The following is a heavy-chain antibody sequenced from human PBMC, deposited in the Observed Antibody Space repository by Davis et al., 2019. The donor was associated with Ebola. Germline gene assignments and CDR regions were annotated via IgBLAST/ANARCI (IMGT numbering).Heavy chain of an antibody. D-gene: IGHD3-10*01. V-gene: IGHV3-23*01. J-gene: IGHJ4*02. CDR2: FRGSDGNT. CDR3: AKKEKVGSGSPYDFDY. CDR1: GFSFSTYV. Sequence: PGGSLRLSCAASGFSFSTYVVFWVRQAPGKGLEWVSSFRGSDGNTYYADSVKGRFTISRDSSKNILYLQMNSLRAEDTAVYYCAKKEKVGSGSPYDFDYWGQGTLVAVSS.